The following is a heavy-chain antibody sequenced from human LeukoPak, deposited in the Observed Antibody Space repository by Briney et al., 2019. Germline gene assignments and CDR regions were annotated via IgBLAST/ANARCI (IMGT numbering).Heavy chain of an antibody. CDR3: AKDRDSYGYFDAFDI. Sequence: PGGSLRLSCAASGFTFSGFAMTWVRQAPGKGLEWVSSIGSDYKTHYSESVKGRFAISRDNSKSTLFLQMNSLRAEDTAVYYCAKDRDSYGYFDAFDIWGQGTMVTVSS. D-gene: IGHD5-18*01. V-gene: IGHV3-23*01. J-gene: IGHJ3*02. CDR2: IGSDYKT. CDR1: GFTFSGFA.